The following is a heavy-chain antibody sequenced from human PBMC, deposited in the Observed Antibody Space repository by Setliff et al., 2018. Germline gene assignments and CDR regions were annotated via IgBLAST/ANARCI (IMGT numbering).Heavy chain of an antibody. V-gene: IGHV1-69*08. J-gene: IGHJ3*01. CDR2: IIPTFETT. D-gene: IGHD2-21*01. CDR1: GGTFSTYS. CDR3: ALSSLSLCGGGNCPNAFDV. Sequence: GASVKVSCKASGGTFSTYSLAWVRRAPGQGLEWLGRIIPTFETTNYVQKLQGRVTMTTDTSTNTAHMELNSLRFDDTAVYFCALSSLSLCGGGNCPNAFDVWGQGTLVTVSS.